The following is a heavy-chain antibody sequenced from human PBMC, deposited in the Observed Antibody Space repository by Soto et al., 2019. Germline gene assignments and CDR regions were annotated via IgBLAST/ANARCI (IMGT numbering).Heavy chain of an antibody. CDR2: IPYDGYIR. V-gene: IGHV3-30*18. J-gene: IGHJ6*02. D-gene: IGHD3-16*01. Sequence: QVQLVESGGGVVQPGGSLRLSCVASGFTLRSYGMHWVRQAPGKGLEWVAVIPYDGYIRYYPDSVKGRFTISRDISKNTVYLQMNSLRPEDTAVYYCAQDAWSMDVWGQGTTVTVSS. CDR3: AQDAWSMDV. CDR1: GFTLRSYG.